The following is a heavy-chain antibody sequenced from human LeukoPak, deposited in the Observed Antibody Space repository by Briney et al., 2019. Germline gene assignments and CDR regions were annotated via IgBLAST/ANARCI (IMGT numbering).Heavy chain of an antibody. CDR2: IESDGSGT. Sequence: GGSLRLSCAASGCTFSSYWMHWVRQGPGKGLVWVSRIESDGSGTTYADSVKGRFTISRDNAKNTLYLQMNSLRVEDTAVYYCARVAIEGGSYYFDYWGQGTLVTVSS. CDR3: ARVAIEGGSYYFDY. J-gene: IGHJ4*02. CDR1: GCTFSSYW. D-gene: IGHD1-26*01. V-gene: IGHV3-74*01.